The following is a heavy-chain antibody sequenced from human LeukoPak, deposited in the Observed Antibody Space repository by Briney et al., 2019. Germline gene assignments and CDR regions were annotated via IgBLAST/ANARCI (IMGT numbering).Heavy chain of an antibody. CDR3: ASDLVY. Sequence: GGSLRLSCAASGVTVSSQYMNWVRRAPGKGLEWVSVIYGVDGTSCADSVKGRFTISRDSSRNTVYLQMNGLRAEDTAVYYCASDLVYWGQGTLVTVSS. D-gene: IGHD2-8*02. CDR2: IYGVDGT. J-gene: IGHJ4*02. V-gene: IGHV3-53*01. CDR1: GVTVSSQY.